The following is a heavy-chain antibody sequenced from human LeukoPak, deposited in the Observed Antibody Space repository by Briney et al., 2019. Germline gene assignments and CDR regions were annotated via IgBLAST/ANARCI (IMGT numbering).Heavy chain of an antibody. V-gene: IGHV4-38-2*02. CDR3: ARDSSSWYYYYYGMDV. J-gene: IGHJ6*02. D-gene: IGHD6-13*01. CDR2: IYHSGST. Sequence: PSEILSLTCTVSGYSISSGYYWGWIRQPPGKGLEWIGSIYHSGSTYYNPSLKSRVTISVDTSKNQFSLKLSSVTAADTAVYYCARDSSSWYYYYYGMDVWGQGTTVTVSS. CDR1: GYSISSGYY.